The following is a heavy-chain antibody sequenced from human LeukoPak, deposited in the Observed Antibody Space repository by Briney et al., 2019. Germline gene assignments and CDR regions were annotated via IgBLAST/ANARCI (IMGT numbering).Heavy chain of an antibody. Sequence: QPAGSLTLSCAASGFTFRDFSMHWVRQAPGKGLDSVSLISGDGGATHYADSVKGRFTISRDNSKNSLYLQMSSLRVEDTAFYYCAKGNNSFSFNFDYWGQGTLVTVSS. CDR1: GFTFRDFS. J-gene: IGHJ4*02. D-gene: IGHD2/OR15-2a*01. CDR3: AKGNNSFSFNFDY. V-gene: IGHV3-43*02. CDR2: ISGDGGAT.